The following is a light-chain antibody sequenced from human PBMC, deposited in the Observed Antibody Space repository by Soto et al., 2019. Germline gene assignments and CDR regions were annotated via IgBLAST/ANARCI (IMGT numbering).Light chain of an antibody. CDR3: SSYTSSSTV. J-gene: IGLJ1*01. CDR1: SSDVGGYNY. V-gene: IGLV2-14*01. CDR2: DVS. Sequence: QSVLPQPASVSGSPVQSITISCTGTSSDVGGYNYVSWYQQHPGKAPKPMIYDVSNRPSGVSNRFSGSKSGNTASLTISGLQAEDEADYYCSSYTSSSTVFGTGTKVTVL.